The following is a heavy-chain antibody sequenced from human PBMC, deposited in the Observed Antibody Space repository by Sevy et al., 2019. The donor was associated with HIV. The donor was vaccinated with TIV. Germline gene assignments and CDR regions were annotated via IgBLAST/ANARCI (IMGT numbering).Heavy chain of an antibody. CDR3: ARDLPPSATTVAHFDY. CDR1: GFMFSSYE. CDR2: ISYSGSST. V-gene: IGHV3-48*03. Sequence: GGSLRLSCTASGFMFSSYEMNWVRQAPGKGLEWISYISYSGSSTYYSDSVKGRFTISRDTAKNSLYLQMNSLRAEDTAVYYCARDLPPSATTVAHFDYWGQGTLLTVSS. J-gene: IGHJ4*02. D-gene: IGHD4-17*01.